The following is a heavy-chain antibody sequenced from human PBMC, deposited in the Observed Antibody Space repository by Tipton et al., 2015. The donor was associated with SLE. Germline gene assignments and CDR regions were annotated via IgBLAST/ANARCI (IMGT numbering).Heavy chain of an antibody. CDR3: ARQSYPGLVVYAHNWFDP. Sequence: TLSLTCTVSGGSISSYYWSWIRQPPGKGLEWIGYIYYSGSTNYNPSLKSRVTISVDTSKNQFSLKLSSVTAADTAVYYCARQSYPGLVVYAHNWFDPWGQGNLVTVSS. J-gene: IGHJ5*02. V-gene: IGHV4-59*08. D-gene: IGHD2-8*02. CDR1: GGSISSYY. CDR2: IYYSGST.